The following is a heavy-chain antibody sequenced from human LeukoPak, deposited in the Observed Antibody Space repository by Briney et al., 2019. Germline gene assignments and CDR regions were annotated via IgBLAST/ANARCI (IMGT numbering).Heavy chain of an antibody. V-gene: IGHV1-18*01. D-gene: IGHD5-24*01. CDR1: GYTFTSYG. J-gene: IGHJ4*02. Sequence: GASVKVSCKASGYTFTSYGISWVRQAPGQGLEWMGWISAYNGNTNYAQKLQGRVTMTTDTSTTTAYMELNSLTSEDTAVYYCAREVERATIGFDHWGQGTLVTVSS. CDR2: ISAYNGNT. CDR3: AREVERATIGFDH.